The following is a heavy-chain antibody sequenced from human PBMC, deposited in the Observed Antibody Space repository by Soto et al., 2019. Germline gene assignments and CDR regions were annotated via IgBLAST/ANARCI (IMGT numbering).Heavy chain of an antibody. Sequence: PSQTLSLTCAISGDSVSTNSAAWNWIRQSPSRGLEWLGRTYYRSKWYNDYAVSVNSRITINQDTSKNQFSLQLNSVTPEDTAVDYCAIAMRWNGNYGMAVWGRGTTVTASS. D-gene: IGHD3-3*01. CDR3: AIAMRWNGNYGMAV. V-gene: IGHV6-1*01. CDR1: GDSVSTNSAA. CDR2: TYYRSKWYN. J-gene: IGHJ6*02.